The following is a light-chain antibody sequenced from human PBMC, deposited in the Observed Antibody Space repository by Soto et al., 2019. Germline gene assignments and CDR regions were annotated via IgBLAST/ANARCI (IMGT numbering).Light chain of an antibody. CDR2: GAS. Sequence: EIVLTQSPGTLSLSPGERATLSCRASQSVSSSYLAWYQQKPGQAPRLLIYGASSRATGIPDRFSGSGSGTDFTLTISSLEPDDFAVYYCQQYGSSPLLTFGGGTKVEIK. J-gene: IGKJ4*01. V-gene: IGKV3-20*01. CDR3: QQYGSSPLLT. CDR1: QSVSSSY.